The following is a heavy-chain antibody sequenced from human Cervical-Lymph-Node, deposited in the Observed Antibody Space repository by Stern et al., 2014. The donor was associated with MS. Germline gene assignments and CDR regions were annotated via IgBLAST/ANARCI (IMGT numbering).Heavy chain of an antibody. CDR3: ATAPLAYYYDTSAYYNNY. CDR1: GYPLTDLS. J-gene: IGHJ4*02. Sequence: QVQLVQSGAEVKKPGASVKVSCKVSGYPLTDLSMHWVRQAPGRGLEWMGGFDPEDGEIIYAQMFQGRVAMTEDASTETAYMDLSSLTSEDTAVYYCATAPLAYYYDTSAYYNNYWGQGTLVTVSS. D-gene: IGHD3-22*01. CDR2: FDPEDGEI. V-gene: IGHV1-24*01.